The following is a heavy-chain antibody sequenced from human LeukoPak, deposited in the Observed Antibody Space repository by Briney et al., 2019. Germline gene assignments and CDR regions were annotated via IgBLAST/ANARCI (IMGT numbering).Heavy chain of an antibody. Sequence: GASVKVSCKVSGYTLTELSMHWVRQAPGKGLQWMGGFHPEDGDTIYAQKFQGRVTMTGDTSTDTAYMEMNSLRAEDTAVYYCARGQPYDFWSGYRGGGYWGQGTLVTVSS. CDR3: ARGQPYDFWSGYRGGGY. V-gene: IGHV1-24*01. CDR1: GYTLTELS. CDR2: FHPEDGDT. J-gene: IGHJ4*02. D-gene: IGHD3-3*01.